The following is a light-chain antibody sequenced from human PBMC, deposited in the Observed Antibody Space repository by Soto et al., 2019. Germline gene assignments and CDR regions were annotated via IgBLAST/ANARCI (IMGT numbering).Light chain of an antibody. CDR2: RSN. Sequence: QSVLTQPPSASGTPGQRVTISCSGSSSNIGNNHVYWYQQLPGTAPKLLIYRSNQRPSGVPDRFSGSRSGTSASLAISGLRFEDEADYHCAAWDGSLSGVIFGGGTKVTVL. CDR1: SSNIGNNH. CDR3: AAWDGSLSGVI. J-gene: IGLJ2*01. V-gene: IGLV1-47*01.